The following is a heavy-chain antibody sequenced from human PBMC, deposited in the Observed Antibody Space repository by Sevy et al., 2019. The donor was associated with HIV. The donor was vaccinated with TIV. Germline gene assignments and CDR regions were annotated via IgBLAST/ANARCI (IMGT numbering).Heavy chain of an antibody. V-gene: IGHV1-18*01. J-gene: IGHJ6*02. Sequence: ASVKVSCKASGYTFTSYGISWVRQAPGQGLEWMGWISAYNGNTNYAQKLQGRVTMTTDTSTSTAYVELRSLRSDDTAVYYCAREVYDILTGYAQDYYYGMDVWGQGTTVTVSS. D-gene: IGHD3-9*01. CDR1: GYTFTSYG. CDR3: AREVYDILTGYAQDYYYGMDV. CDR2: ISAYNGNT.